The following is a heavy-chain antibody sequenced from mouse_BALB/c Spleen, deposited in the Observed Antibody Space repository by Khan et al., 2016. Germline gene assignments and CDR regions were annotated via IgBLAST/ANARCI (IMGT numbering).Heavy chain of an antibody. D-gene: IGHD2-4*01. Sequence: QVQLKQSGPGLVAPSQSLSITCTVSGFSLTSYGVSWVRQPPGKGLEWLGVIWGDVCTNYHSALISRLSISKANAKSKVCLKRISLQADETDTDYCAKGNDDNGYFDYWGQGTTLTVYS. J-gene: IGHJ2*01. CDR3: AKGNDDNGYFDY. CDR1: GFSLTSYG. V-gene: IGHV2-3*01. CDR2: IWGDVCT.